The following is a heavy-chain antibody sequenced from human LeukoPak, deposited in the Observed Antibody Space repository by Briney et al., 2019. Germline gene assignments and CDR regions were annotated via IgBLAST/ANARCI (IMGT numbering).Heavy chain of an antibody. V-gene: IGHV4-4*02. Sequence: NTSETLSLTCAVSGVSISSSNWWSWVRQPPGKGLEWIGEIYHSGSTNYNPSLKGRVTISVDKSKNQFSLKLSSVTAADTAVYYCASVVYYYDSSGYTFDYWGQGTLVTVSS. CDR1: GVSISSSNW. CDR3: ASVVYYYDSSGYTFDY. CDR2: IYHSGST. J-gene: IGHJ4*02. D-gene: IGHD3-22*01.